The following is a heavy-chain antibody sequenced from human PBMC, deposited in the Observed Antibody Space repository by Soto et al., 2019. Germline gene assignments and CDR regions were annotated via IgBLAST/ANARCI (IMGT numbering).Heavy chain of an antibody. CDR2: INPSGGST. CDR1: GYTFTSYY. D-gene: IGHD3-3*01. CDR3: ARESDYDFWSGYLRY. V-gene: IGHV1-46*01. Sequence: VSCKASGYTFTSYYMHWVRQAPGQGLEWMGIINPSGGSTSYAQKFQGRVTMTRDTSTSTVYMELSSLRSEDTAVYYCARESDYDFWSGYLRYWGQATLVTVSS. J-gene: IGHJ4*02.